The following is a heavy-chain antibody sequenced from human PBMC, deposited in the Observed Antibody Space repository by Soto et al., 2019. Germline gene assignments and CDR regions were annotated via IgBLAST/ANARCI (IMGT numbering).Heavy chain of an antibody. J-gene: IGHJ4*02. Sequence: LRLSCAASGFTFSRFWMHWVRQAPGKGLVWVSRINSDGSSATYADSMQGRFIISRDNAKNTLHLQMNSLRAEDTAVYYCARTPYDTTMSLSFDYWGPGTLVTVSS. D-gene: IGHD5-18*01. CDR3: ARTPYDTTMSLSFDY. CDR1: GFTFSRFW. CDR2: INSDGSSA. V-gene: IGHV3-74*01.